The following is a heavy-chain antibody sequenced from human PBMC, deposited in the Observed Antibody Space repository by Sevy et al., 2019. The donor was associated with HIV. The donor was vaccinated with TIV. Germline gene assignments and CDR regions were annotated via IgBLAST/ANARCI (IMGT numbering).Heavy chain of an antibody. D-gene: IGHD6-13*01. V-gene: IGHV3-7*01. CDR2: INQDGSEK. CDR1: GFTFSNHW. Sequence: GGSLRLSCAASGFTFSNHWMSWVRQAPGKGLEWVAKINQDGSEKYYVDSVKGRFTIYRDNAKNSLYLQVNSLRTEDTALYYCARYSSTWYVAFDIWSRGTMVTVSS. J-gene: IGHJ3*02. CDR3: ARYSSTWYVAFDI.